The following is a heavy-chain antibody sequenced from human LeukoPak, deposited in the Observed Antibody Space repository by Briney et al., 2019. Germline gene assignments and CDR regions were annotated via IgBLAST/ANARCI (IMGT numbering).Heavy chain of an antibody. J-gene: IGHJ4*02. D-gene: IGHD3-16*01. CDR3: TTDGGGR. Sequence: PGGSLRLSCAASGFTFSGYAMTWVRQAPEKGLEWVSTISGTGSNTYYADSVKGRFTISRDNSKNTVYLQMNSLKTEDTAVYYCTTDGGGRWGQGTLVTVSS. CDR2: ISGTGSNT. V-gene: IGHV3-23*01. CDR1: GFTFSGYA.